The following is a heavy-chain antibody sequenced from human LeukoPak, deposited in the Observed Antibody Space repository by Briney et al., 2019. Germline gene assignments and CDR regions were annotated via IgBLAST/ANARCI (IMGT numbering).Heavy chain of an antibody. D-gene: IGHD6-6*01. V-gene: IGHV1-46*01. J-gene: IGHJ4*02. CDR2: INPSGGST. Sequence: GASVKVSCKASGYTFTSYYMHWVRQAPGQGLEWMGIINPSGGSTSYAQKFQGRVTMTRDMSTSTVYMELSSLRSEGTAVYYCARGLGVAARRPGIDYWGQGTLVTVSS. CDR3: ARGLGVAARRPGIDY. CDR1: GYTFTSYY.